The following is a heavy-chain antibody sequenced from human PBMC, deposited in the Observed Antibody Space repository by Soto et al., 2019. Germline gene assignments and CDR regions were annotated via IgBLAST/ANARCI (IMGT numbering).Heavy chain of an antibody. CDR2: IYYSGST. D-gene: IGHD3-3*02. CDR3: ARVVMHFWSGWGPYYYGMDV. J-gene: IGHJ6*02. Sequence: PSETLSLTCTVSGGSISSYYWSWIRQPPGKGLEWIGYIYYSGSTNYNPSLKSRVTISVDTSKNQFSLKLSSVTAADTAVYYCARVVMHFWSGWGPYYYGMDVWGQGTTVTVSS. V-gene: IGHV4-59*01. CDR1: GGSISSYY.